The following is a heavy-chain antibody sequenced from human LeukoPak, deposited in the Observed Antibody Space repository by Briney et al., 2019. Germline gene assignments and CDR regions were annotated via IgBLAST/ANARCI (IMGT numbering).Heavy chain of an antibody. V-gene: IGHV3-23*01. D-gene: IGHD5-12*01. J-gene: IGHJ4*02. CDR1: GFTFSSYG. CDR2: ISGSGGST. CDR3: AGYSGYDDDEFYFDY. Sequence: GGSLRLSCAASGFTFSSYGMSWVRQAPGKGLEWVSAISGSGGSTYYADSVKGRLTISRDNSKNTLYLQMNSLRAEDTAVYYCAGYSGYDDDEFYFDYWGQGTLVTVSS.